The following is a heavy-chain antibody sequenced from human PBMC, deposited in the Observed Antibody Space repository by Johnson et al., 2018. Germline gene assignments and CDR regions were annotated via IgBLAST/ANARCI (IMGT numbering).Heavy chain of an antibody. V-gene: IGHV3-21*04. Sequence: VQLVESGGGLVKPGGSLRLSCAASGFTFSSYSMNWVRQAPGKGLEWVSSISSSSSYIYYEDSVKGRFNISRDTAKNSLYLQMNSLRAEDTALYYCAKGDVGYCSSTSCYYQRGIAFDIWGQGTKVTVSS. D-gene: IGHD2-2*03. CDR3: AKGDVGYCSSTSCYYQRGIAFDI. CDR1: GFTFSSYS. J-gene: IGHJ3*02. CDR2: ISSSSSYI.